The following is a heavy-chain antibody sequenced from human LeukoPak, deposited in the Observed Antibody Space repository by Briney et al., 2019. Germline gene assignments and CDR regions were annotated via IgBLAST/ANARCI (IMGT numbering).Heavy chain of an antibody. CDR1: GTSLNSGSRY. CDR2: VYASGST. V-gene: IGHV4-61*02. J-gene: IGHJ4*02. CDR3: ARVGTSGTHRDNYFDF. Sequence: SETLSLTCSVSGTSLNSGSRYWSWIRQPAGKGLEWVGRVYASGSTNYNPSLKSRVTISIDTSRNHFSLKMTSVTAADTAVYYCARVGTSGTHRDNYFDFWGQGALVTVSS. D-gene: IGHD3-16*02.